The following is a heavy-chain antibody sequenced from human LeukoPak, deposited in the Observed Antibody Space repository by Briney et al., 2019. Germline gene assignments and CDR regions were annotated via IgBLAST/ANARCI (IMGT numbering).Heavy chain of an antibody. CDR1: GYTFTSFP. Sequence: ASVKVSCKASGYTFTSFPMHWVRQAPGQRLEWMGWINVGNGKRKYSQMLQDRVTITRDTSASTAYMELSSLRSEDTAVYYCARELGNRYNWNDGEGAFDIWGQGTMVTVSS. J-gene: IGHJ3*02. D-gene: IGHD1-1*01. CDR2: INVGNGKR. V-gene: IGHV1-3*01. CDR3: ARELGNRYNWNDGEGAFDI.